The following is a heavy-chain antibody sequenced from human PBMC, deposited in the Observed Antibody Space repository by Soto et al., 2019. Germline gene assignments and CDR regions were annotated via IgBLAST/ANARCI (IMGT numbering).Heavy chain of an antibody. D-gene: IGHD5-12*01. V-gene: IGHV1-69*13. CDR1: GGTFSNYA. CDR3: ASRPRNGYNT. Sequence: GASVKVSCKSYGGTFSNYAITWVRQAPGQGLEWMGGIIPIFGTSNYAQKFQGRVTFTADESITTTYMELSSLKSEDTAVYYCASRPRNGYNTWGQGTLVTVSS. CDR2: IIPIFGTS. J-gene: IGHJ5*02.